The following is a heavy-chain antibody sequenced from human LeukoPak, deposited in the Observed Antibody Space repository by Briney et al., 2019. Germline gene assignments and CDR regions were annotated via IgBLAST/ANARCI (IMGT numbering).Heavy chain of an antibody. Sequence: ASVKVSCKASGYTFTSYGISWVRQAPGQGLEWMGWISAYNGNTNYAQKLQGRVTMTTDTSTSTAYMELRSLRSDDTAVYYCAREIRDRGYSSGWYFDFWGQGTLVTVSS. J-gene: IGHJ4*02. CDR2: ISAYNGNT. V-gene: IGHV1-18*01. CDR3: AREIRDRGYSSGWYFDF. D-gene: IGHD6-19*01. CDR1: GYTFTSYG.